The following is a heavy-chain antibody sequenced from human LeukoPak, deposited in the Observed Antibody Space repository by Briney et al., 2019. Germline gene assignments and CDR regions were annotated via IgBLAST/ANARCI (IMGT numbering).Heavy chain of an antibody. CDR1: GYTFTSYY. J-gene: IGHJ6*02. Sequence: ASVKVSCKASGYTFTSYYMHWIRQAPGQGLEWMGIINPGGGGTSYAQKFQGRVTMTGDTSTSTVYMELSSLTSDDTAVYYCARDGEPAVPGGAYFYGMDVWGQGTTVTVSS. V-gene: IGHV1-46*01. D-gene: IGHD6-19*01. CDR3: ARDGEPAVPGGAYFYGMDV. CDR2: INPGGGGT.